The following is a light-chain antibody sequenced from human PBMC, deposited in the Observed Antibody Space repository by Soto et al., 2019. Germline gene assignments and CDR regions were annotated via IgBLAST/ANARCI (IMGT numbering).Light chain of an antibody. CDR1: QSVSSY. CDR2: DAS. J-gene: IGKJ2*01. Sequence: EIVLTQSPATLSLSPGERATLSCRASQSVSSYLAWYQQKPGQAPRLLIYDASNRATGIPARFSGSGSGTDFPVTISSLEPEDFAVYYCQQRSNWPRTFGQGTNLEI. V-gene: IGKV3-11*01. CDR3: QQRSNWPRT.